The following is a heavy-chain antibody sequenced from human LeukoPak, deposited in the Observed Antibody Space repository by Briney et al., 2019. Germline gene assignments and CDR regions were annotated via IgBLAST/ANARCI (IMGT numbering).Heavy chain of an antibody. CDR3: ARDVRTHIVVVPAAIPVWNY. CDR1: GGSFGGYY. Sequence: SSETLSLTCAVYGGSFGGYYWSWIRQPPGKGLEWIGEINHSGSTNYNPSLKSRVTISVDTSKNQFSLKLSSVTAADTAVYYCARDVRTHIVVVPAAIPVWNYRGQGTLVTVSS. J-gene: IGHJ4*02. V-gene: IGHV4-34*01. D-gene: IGHD2-2*02. CDR2: INHSGST.